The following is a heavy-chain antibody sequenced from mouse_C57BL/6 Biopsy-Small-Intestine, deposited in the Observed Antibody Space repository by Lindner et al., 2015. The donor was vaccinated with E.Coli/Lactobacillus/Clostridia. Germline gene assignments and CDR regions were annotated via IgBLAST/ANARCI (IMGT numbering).Heavy chain of an antibody. V-gene: IGHV1-62-2*01. D-gene: IGHD4-1*01. CDR3: ARHEVQLTGTWGWYFDV. CDR1: GYTFTEYT. CDR2: FYPGSGSI. J-gene: IGHJ1*03. Sequence: VQLQESGAELVKPGASVKLSCKASGYTFTEYTIHWVKQRSGQGLEWIGWFYPGSGSIKYNEKFKDKATLTADKSSSTVYMELSRLTSEDSAVYFCARHEVQLTGTWGWYFDVWGTGTTVTVSS.